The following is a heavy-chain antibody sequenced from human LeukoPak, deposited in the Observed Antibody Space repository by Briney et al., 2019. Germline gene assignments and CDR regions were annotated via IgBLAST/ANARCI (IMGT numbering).Heavy chain of an antibody. D-gene: IGHD6-13*01. Sequence: GGSLRLSCAASGFTFSSYGMHWVRQAPGKGLEWVAVISYDGSNKYYADSVKGRFTISRDNSENTLYLQMNSLRAEDTAVYYCAATLGFSSSCLPLWGQGTLVTVSS. CDR1: GFTFSSYG. J-gene: IGHJ4*02. CDR2: ISYDGSNK. V-gene: IGHV3-30*03. CDR3: AATLGFSSSCLPL.